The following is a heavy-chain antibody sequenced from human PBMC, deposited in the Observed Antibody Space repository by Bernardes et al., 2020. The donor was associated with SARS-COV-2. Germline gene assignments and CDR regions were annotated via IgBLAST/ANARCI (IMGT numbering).Heavy chain of an antibody. CDR1: GFTLSECP. V-gene: IGHV3-64D*06. CDR3: VKECPGGDY. Sequence: GGTLSLSCSGSGFTLSECPMHWVRQPQGTGLEQVSIMSDNGPTSHYGDPVKGKFTIFGDNSKNTMYLQMNSLGVEDTAAYWYVKECPGGDYWGQGSLVTVSS. J-gene: IGHJ4*02. CDR2: MSDNGPTS.